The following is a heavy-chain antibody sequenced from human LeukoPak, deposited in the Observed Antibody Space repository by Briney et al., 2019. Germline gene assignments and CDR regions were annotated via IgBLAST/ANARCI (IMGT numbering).Heavy chain of an antibody. Sequence: GGSLRLSCAASGFTFSSYGMHWVRQAPGKGLEWVAFIRYDGSNKYYADSVKGRFTISRDNSKNTLYLQMNSLRAEDTAVYYCAKVKNDFWSGYYSDYWGQGTLVTVSS. CDR1: GFTFSSYG. CDR3: AKVKNDFWSGYYSDY. CDR2: IRYDGSNK. J-gene: IGHJ4*02. V-gene: IGHV3-30*02. D-gene: IGHD3-3*01.